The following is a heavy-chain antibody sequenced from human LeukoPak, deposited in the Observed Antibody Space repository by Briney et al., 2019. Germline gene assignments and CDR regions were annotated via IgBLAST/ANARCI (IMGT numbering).Heavy chain of an antibody. D-gene: IGHD1-1*01. Sequence: GASVKVSCKASGYTFTGYYMHWVRQAPGQGLEWMGRINPNSGGTNYAQKFQGRVTMTRDTSISTAYMELSRLRSDDTAVYYCAREVLLQKKLERLLGYWGQGTLVTVSS. CDR2: INPNSGGT. J-gene: IGHJ4*02. V-gene: IGHV1-2*06. CDR1: GYTFTGYY. CDR3: AREVLLQKKLERLLGY.